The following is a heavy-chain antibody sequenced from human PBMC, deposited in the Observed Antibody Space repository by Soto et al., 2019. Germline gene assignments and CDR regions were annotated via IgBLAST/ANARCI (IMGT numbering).Heavy chain of an antibody. CDR2: IYSGGST. J-gene: IGHJ4*02. V-gene: IGHV3-53*01. CDR1: GFTVSSNY. D-gene: IGHD3-10*01. Sequence: GGSLRLSCAASGFTVSSNYMSWVRQAPGKGLEWVSVIYSGGSTYYADSVKGRFTISRDNSKNTLYLQMNGLRAEDTAVYYCATLLWFGELPFDYWGQGTLVTVSS. CDR3: ATLLWFGELPFDY.